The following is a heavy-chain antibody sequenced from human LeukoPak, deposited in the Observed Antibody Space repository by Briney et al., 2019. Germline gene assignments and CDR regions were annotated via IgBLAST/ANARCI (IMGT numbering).Heavy chain of an antibody. CDR3: ERSRDGYNCEC. V-gene: IGHV4-59*01. J-gene: IGHJ4*02. Sequence: SETLSLTCTVSGGSINSYHWSCLPQPPGKGLVGIGYIYYSGSNNYKPSLKSRVSISVDTLRNQFSLMLSSVTDADTDVYYCERSRDGYNCECWGKGTMVTV. D-gene: IGHD5-24*01. CDR1: GGSINSYH. CDR2: IYYSGSN.